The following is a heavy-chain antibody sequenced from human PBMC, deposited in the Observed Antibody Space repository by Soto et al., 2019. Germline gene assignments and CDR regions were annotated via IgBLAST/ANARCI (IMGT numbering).Heavy chain of an antibody. CDR2: TYYRSKWYN. CDR3: SRGFKTNFDY. CDR1: GDSVSSNSAA. J-gene: IGHJ4*02. V-gene: IGHV6-1*01. Sequence: SQTLSLTCAISGDSVSSNSAAWNWIRQSPSGGLEWLGRTYYRSKWYNDYAISVKSRITINPDTSKNQFSLQLNSVTPDDTAVYYCSRGFKTNFDYWGQGTLVTVSS.